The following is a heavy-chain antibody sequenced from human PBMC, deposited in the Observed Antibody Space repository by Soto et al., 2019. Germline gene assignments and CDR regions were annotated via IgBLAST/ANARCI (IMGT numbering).Heavy chain of an antibody. CDR2: LVVGSGKT. J-gene: IGHJ6*02. V-gene: IGHV1-58*01. CDR3: AGGGYAKLPYYPSSYYYGMDV. CDR1: GFTFTASA. Sequence: QMQLVQSGPEVQKPGTSVKVSCKASGFTFTASAVQWVRQARGQRLEWIGWLVVGSGKTNYAENFRERVTITRDTSTSTAYMEVTGLRSEDTSVYYCAGGGYAKLPYYPSSYYYGMDVWGQGTTVTVSS. D-gene: IGHD3-22*01.